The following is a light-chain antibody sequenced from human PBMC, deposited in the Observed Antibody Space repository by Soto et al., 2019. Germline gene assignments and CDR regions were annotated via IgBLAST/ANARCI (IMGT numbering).Light chain of an antibody. CDR1: QSVNSD. J-gene: IGKJ2*01. CDR3: QQYNNWPPYT. CDR2: GAS. Sequence: EIVLTQSPATLSVSPGNRATLSCRASQSVNSDLAWYQQKHGQAPRLLIYGASTRATGTPTRFSGSGSGTEITLAISSLQSEDFAVCFCQQYNNWPPYTFGQGTKLEIK. V-gene: IGKV3-15*01.